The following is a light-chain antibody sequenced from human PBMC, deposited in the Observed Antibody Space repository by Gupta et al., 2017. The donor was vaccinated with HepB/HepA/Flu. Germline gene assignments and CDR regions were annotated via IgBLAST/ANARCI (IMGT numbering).Light chain of an antibody. Sequence: DIVMTQSALSLRVTPGEPASISCRTSQSLLHSNGYNYLDWYLQKPGQSPQLLIYLGSTRCCGVPDRFSGSGSGTDFTLKISRVEAEDVGVYYCRQALQTPLTFGPGTRVEI. J-gene: IGKJ5*01. CDR2: LGS. V-gene: IGKV2-28*01. CDR3: RQALQTPLT. CDR1: QSLLHSNGYNY.